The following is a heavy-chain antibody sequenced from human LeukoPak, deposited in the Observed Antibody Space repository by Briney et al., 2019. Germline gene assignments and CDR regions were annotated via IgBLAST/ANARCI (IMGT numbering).Heavy chain of an antibody. Sequence: SETLSLTCTVSGGSISSYYWSWIRQPPGKGLEWIGYIYYSGSTNYNPSLKSRVTISVDTSKNQFSLKLSSVTAADTAVYYCARDRLAAFIDYWGQGTLVTVSS. D-gene: IGHD6-13*01. V-gene: IGHV4-59*01. CDR1: GGSISSYY. CDR3: ARDRLAAFIDY. CDR2: IYYSGST. J-gene: IGHJ4*02.